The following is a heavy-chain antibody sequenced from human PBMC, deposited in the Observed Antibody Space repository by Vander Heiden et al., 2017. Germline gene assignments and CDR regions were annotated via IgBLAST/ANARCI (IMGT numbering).Heavy chain of an antibody. J-gene: IGHJ4*02. CDR1: GLTFSSYS. D-gene: IGHD3-9*01. CDR3: ARAKPNFDWVGG. Sequence: EVQLVESGGGLVQPGGSLRLSCAASGLTFSSYSMNWVRQAPGKGLEWVSYITSSSSVIYYADSVKCRFTISRDNAKNSLYLQMNSLRDEDTAVYYCARAKPNFDWVGGWGQGTLVTVSS. V-gene: IGHV3-48*02. CDR2: ITSSSSVI.